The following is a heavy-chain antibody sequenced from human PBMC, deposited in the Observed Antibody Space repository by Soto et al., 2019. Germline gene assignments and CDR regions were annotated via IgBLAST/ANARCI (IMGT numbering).Heavy chain of an antibody. J-gene: IGHJ6*02. D-gene: IGHD1-7*01. CDR2: TLYRSSKWYN. CDR1: GDSVSTNIAA. V-gene: IGHV6-1*01. Sequence: SQTLSLTCAISGDSVSTNIAAWGWIRQSPSRGLEWLGRTLYRSSKWYNEYAVSVKSRMTINPDTSKNQFSLQLNSVTPEDTAVYYCARDAAPTLNYPHGMDVWGQGTAVTVSS. CDR3: ARDAAPTLNYPHGMDV.